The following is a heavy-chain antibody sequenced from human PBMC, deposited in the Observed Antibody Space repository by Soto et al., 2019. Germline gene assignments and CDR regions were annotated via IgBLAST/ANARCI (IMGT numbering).Heavy chain of an antibody. V-gene: IGHV1-69*01. CDR2: IIPIFGTA. Sequence: QVQLVQSGAEVKKPGSSVKVSCKASGGTFSSCAISWVRQAPGQGLEWMGGIIPIFGTANYAQKFQGRVTIAADESTSTAYMELSSLRSEDTAVYYCARNTLTGYSGYDYGVSVPYFDYWGQGTLVTVSS. CDR1: GGTFSSCA. D-gene: IGHD5-12*01. J-gene: IGHJ4*02. CDR3: ARNTLTGYSGYDYGVSVPYFDY.